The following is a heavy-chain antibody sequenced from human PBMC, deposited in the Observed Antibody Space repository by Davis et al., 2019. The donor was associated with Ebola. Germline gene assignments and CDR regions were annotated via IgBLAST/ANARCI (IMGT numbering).Heavy chain of an antibody. CDR1: EFMFSRYW. D-gene: IGHD5-24*01. CDR2: ISNDGSNK. CDR3: AQSIEMTPRGVYYYGMDV. Sequence: GGSLRLSCEASEFMFSRYWMTWVRQAPGKGLEWVAVISNDGSNKYYADSVKGRFTISRDNSKNTLYLQMNSLRAEDTAVYYCAQSIEMTPRGVYYYGMDVWGQGTTVAVSS. V-gene: IGHV3-30*18. J-gene: IGHJ6*02.